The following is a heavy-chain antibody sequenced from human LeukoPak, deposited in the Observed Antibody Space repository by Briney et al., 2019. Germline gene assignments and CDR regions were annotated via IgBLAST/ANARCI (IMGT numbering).Heavy chain of an antibody. CDR3: ASLAISSIAARRGAYYYYYGMDV. Sequence: SETLSLTCTVSGGSISSYYWSWIRQPRGKGLEWIGYIYYSGSTNYNPSLKSRVTMSVDTSKNQFSLKLSSVTAADTAVYYCASLAISSIAARRGAYYYYYGMDVWGQGTTVTVSS. CDR1: GGSISSYY. V-gene: IGHV4-59*08. CDR2: IYYSGST. J-gene: IGHJ6*02. D-gene: IGHD6-6*01.